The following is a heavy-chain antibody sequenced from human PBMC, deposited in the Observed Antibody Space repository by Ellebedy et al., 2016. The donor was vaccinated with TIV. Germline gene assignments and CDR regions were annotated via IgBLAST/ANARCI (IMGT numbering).Heavy chain of an antibody. CDR2: MSYSGST. Sequence: MPSETLSLTCTVSGGSISSYYWSWIRQPPGKGLEWIGYMSYSGSTNYNHSLKSRVTLSGDTSNNQFALELTSVTAADAAMYYCARWNEGFDYWGQGTLVTVSS. J-gene: IGHJ4*02. V-gene: IGHV4-59*08. D-gene: IGHD1-1*01. CDR3: ARWNEGFDY. CDR1: GGSISSYY.